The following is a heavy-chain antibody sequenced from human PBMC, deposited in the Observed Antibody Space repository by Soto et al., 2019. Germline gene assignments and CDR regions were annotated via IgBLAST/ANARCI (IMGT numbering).Heavy chain of an antibody. D-gene: IGHD2-21*01. Sequence: QLQLQESGSGLVMTSQTLSLTCSVSGGSIRTLDYSWNWHRQPPGKAPESIGYVYENCHAYPEPSLQSRVTISIDVAKNQFSLKMTSITAADAGLYYCAARPHNCYGLDLWGQGTTVTVSS. J-gene: IGHJ6*02. V-gene: IGHV4-30-2*01. CDR2: VYENCHA. CDR1: GGSIRTLDYS. CDR3: AARPHNCYGLDL.